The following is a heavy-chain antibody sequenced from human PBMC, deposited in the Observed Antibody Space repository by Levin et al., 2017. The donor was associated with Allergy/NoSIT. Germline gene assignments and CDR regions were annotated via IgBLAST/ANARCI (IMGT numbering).Heavy chain of an antibody. D-gene: IGHD2-2*01. CDR3: AKEAPIVVVPAAPFFDY. CDR1: GFTFSSYG. CDR2: ISYDGSNK. Sequence: GGSLRLSCAASGFTFSSYGMHWVRQAPGKGLEWVAVISYDGSNKYYADSVKGRFTISRDNSKNTLYLQMNSLRAEDTAVYYCAKEAPIVVVPAAPFFDYWGQGTLVTVSS. V-gene: IGHV3-30*18. J-gene: IGHJ4*02.